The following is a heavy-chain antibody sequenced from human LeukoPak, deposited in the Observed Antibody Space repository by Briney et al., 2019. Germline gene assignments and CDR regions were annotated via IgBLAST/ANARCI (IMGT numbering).Heavy chain of an antibody. CDR1: GFTLSGSP. CDR2: IRTKTTSHDA. CDR3: ARRYSSSWYYFDY. Sequence: GGSLRLSCAAPGFTLSGSPMHWVRPASGEGLGWGGRIRTKTTSHDAAYAASVKGRFTISRDDSKDTTYLQMNSLRAEDTAVYYCARRYSSSWYYFDYWGQGTLVTVSS. J-gene: IGHJ4*02. D-gene: IGHD6-13*01. V-gene: IGHV3-73*01.